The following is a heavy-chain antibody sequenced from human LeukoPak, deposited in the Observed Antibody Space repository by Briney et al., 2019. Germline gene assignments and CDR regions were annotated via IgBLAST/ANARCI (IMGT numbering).Heavy chain of an antibody. D-gene: IGHD3/OR15-3a*01. CDR1: GFTFTSYA. V-gene: IGHV3-23*01. Sequence: GGPLRLSCAASGFTFTSYAMSWVRQAPGKGLEWVSTISGGGVTTYYADSVKGRFTISRDNSKNTVYLQMNSLRAEDTAIYYCATPWTAVATFHRLDYWGQGTLVTVSS. CDR2: ISGGGVTT. CDR3: ATPWTAVATFHRLDY. J-gene: IGHJ4*02.